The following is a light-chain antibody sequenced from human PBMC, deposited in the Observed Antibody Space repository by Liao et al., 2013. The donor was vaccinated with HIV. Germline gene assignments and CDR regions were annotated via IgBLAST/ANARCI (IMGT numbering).Light chain of an antibody. CDR2: YHS. V-gene: IGLV3-21*04. CDR1: NIGSKS. Sequence: SFVLTQPPSVSVAPGKTARITCGGNNIGSKSVHWYQQKPGQAPVLVIYYHSDRPSGIPERFSGSNSGNTATLTISRVEAGDEADYYCQVWDDNSNHVVFGGGTKLTVL. CDR3: QVWDDNSNHVV. J-gene: IGLJ2*01.